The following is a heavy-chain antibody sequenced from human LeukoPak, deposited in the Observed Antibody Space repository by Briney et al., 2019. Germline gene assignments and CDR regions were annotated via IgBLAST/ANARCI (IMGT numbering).Heavy chain of an antibody. CDR3: ARLSPPIASFCSGGTCYSGGFDP. D-gene: IGHD2-15*01. Sequence: GASVKVSCKASGYTFTSYGITWARQAPGQGLEWMGWITTYNGNTYYAQNFQGRVTMTADTSTSTAYMEVRSLRSDDTAVYYCARLSPPIASFCSGGTCYSGGFDPWGQGTLVTVSS. J-gene: IGHJ5*02. V-gene: IGHV1-18*01. CDR2: ITTYNGNT. CDR1: GYTFTSYG.